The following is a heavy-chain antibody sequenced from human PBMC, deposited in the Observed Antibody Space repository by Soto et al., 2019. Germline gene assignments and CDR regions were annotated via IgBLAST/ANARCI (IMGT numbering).Heavy chain of an antibody. CDR2: IYYSGST. J-gene: IGHJ3*02. V-gene: IGHV4-59*01. Sequence: SATLSLTCTVSGGSIRSYYWSWIRQPPGKGLEWIGYIYYSGSTNYNPSLKSRVTISVDTSKNQFSLKLSSVTAADTAVYYCASVQVDGSSFFDIWGQGTMVTVSS. CDR3: ASVQVDGSSFFDI. D-gene: IGHD6-6*01. CDR1: GGSIRSYY.